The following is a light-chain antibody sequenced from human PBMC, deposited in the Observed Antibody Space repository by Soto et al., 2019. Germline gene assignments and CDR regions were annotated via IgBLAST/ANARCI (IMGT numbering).Light chain of an antibody. J-gene: IGLJ2*01. Sequence: QSVLTQPPSASGTPGQRVNISCSGSSSNIGSNYVDWYRQFPGTAPKLLIQRNNQRPSGVPARFSGSKSGTSASLAISGLRSEDEADYYCGGWDDSLSGPVFGGGTQLTVL. V-gene: IGLV1-47*01. CDR3: GGWDDSLSGPV. CDR2: RNN. CDR1: SSNIGSNY.